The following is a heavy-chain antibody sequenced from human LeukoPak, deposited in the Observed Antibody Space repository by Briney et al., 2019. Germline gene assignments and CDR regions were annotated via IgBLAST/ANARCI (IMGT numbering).Heavy chain of an antibody. J-gene: IGHJ3*02. D-gene: IGHD3-22*01. CDR1: GYTFTGYY. V-gene: IGHV1-2*02. CDR3: ARDLSYYDTLGSYPRHSDAFDI. CDR2: INPNSGGT. Sequence: ASVKVSCKASGYTFTGYYMHWVRQAPGQGLEWMGWINPNSGGTNYAQKFQGRVTMTRDTSISTAYMELSRLRSDDTAVYYCARDLSYYDTLGSYPRHSDAFDIWGQGTMVTVSS.